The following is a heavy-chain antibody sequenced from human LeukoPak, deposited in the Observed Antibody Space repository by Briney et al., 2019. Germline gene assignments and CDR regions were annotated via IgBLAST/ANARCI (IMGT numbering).Heavy chain of an antibody. D-gene: IGHD5-18*01. J-gene: IGHJ4*02. CDR3: AREDTAMTTDFDY. CDR2: ISSSSSYI. V-gene: IGHV3-21*03. CDR1: GFTFSSYG. Sequence: GGSLRLSCAASGFTFSSYGMNWVRQAPGKGLEWVSSISSSSSYIYYADSVKGRFTISRDNSKNTLYLQMNSLRAEDTAVYYCAREDTAMTTDFDYWGQGTLVTVSS.